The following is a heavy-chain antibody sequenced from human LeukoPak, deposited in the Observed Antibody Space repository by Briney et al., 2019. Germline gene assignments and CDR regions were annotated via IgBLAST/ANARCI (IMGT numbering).Heavy chain of an antibody. CDR2: MNPNSGNT. CDR3: ARGGGVVVPAAIYYGMDV. J-gene: IGHJ6*02. V-gene: IGHV1-8*01. Sequence: ASVKVSFKASGYTFTSYDINWVRQATGQGLEWMGWMNPNSGNTGYAQKFQGRVTMTRNTSISTAYMELSSLRSEDTAVYYCARGGGVVVPAAIYYGMDVWGQGTTVTVSS. D-gene: IGHD2-2*01. CDR1: GYTFTSYD.